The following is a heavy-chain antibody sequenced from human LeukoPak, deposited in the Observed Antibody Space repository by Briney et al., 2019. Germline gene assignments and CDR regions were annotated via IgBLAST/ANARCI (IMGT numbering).Heavy chain of an antibody. Sequence: GGSLRLSCAASGFTFSSYGMHWVRQAPGKGLEGVAVIWYDGNNKYYADSVKGRFTISRDNSENTLYLQMNSLRAEDTAVYYCARIGGDRDPFDYWGQGTLVTVSS. CDR2: IWYDGNNK. J-gene: IGHJ4*02. CDR3: ARIGGDRDPFDY. V-gene: IGHV3-33*01. D-gene: IGHD2-21*02. CDR1: GFTFSSYG.